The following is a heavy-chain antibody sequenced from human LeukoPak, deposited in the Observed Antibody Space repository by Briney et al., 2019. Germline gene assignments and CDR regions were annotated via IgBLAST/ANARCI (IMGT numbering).Heavy chain of an antibody. D-gene: IGHD1-1*01. J-gene: IGHJ4*02. V-gene: IGHV3-23*01. CDR2: ISGSGGTT. Sequence: PGGSLRLSCAASGFTFSNYAMSWVRQAPGKGLEWVSIISGSGGTTYYADSVKGRFTISRDNSKKTLYLQMNSLRTEDTAAYYCAKGTGTPSTPLDHWGQGTLVTVSS. CDR1: GFTFSNYA. CDR3: AKGTGTPSTPLDH.